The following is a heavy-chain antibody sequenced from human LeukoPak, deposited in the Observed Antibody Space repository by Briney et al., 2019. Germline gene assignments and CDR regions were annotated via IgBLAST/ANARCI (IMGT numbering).Heavy chain of an antibody. Sequence: GASVKVSCKVSGYTLTELSMHWVRQAPGKGLEWMGGSDPEDGETIYAQKFQGRVTMTEDTSTDTAYMELSSLRSEDTAVYYCATVSSTSPPPYGMDVWGQGTTVTVYS. CDR1: GYTLTELS. V-gene: IGHV1-24*01. CDR3: ATVSSTSPPPYGMDV. D-gene: IGHD2-2*01. J-gene: IGHJ6*02. CDR2: SDPEDGET.